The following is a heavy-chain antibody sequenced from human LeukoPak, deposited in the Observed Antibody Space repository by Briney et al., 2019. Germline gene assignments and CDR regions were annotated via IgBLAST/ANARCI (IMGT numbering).Heavy chain of an antibody. CDR2: IIPILGIA. D-gene: IGHD3-16*02. Sequence: ASVKVSCKASGGTFSSYAISWVRQAPGQGLEWMGRIIPILGIANYAQKFQGRVTITADKSTSTAYMELSSLRSEDTAVYYRARDLLKRTPYDYVWGSYRYTEGGWFDPWGQGTLVTVSS. CDR3: ARDLLKRTPYDYVWGSYRYTEGGWFDP. V-gene: IGHV1-69*04. J-gene: IGHJ5*02. CDR1: GGTFSSYA.